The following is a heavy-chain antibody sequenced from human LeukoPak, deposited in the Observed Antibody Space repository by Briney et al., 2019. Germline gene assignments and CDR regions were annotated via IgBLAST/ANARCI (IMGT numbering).Heavy chain of an antibody. CDR1: GFTFSSYA. Sequence: GGSLRLSCAASGFTFSSYAMSWVRQAPGKGLEWVSGISGSGDNTYYADSVKGRFTISRDNSKNTLYVQVNSLGTEDTAACYCAKGSYYDSSGSFYFDYWGQGTLVTVSS. CDR2: ISGSGDNT. CDR3: AKGSYYDSSGSFYFDY. J-gene: IGHJ4*02. V-gene: IGHV3-23*01. D-gene: IGHD3-22*01.